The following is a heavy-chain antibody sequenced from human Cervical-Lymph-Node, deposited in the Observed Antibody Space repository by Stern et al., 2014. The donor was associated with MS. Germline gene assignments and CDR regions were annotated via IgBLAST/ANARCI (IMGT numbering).Heavy chain of an antibody. Sequence: EVQLVEPGGGLVQPGRSLRLSCAASGFTFDDYVMNWVRQAPGKGLEWVSGISWNRGTIGYADSVKGRFTISRDNSKNSMYLQMNSLRAEDTALYYCAKDKGDFDAFDIWGQGTMVTVSS. J-gene: IGHJ3*02. CDR3: AKDKGDFDAFDI. V-gene: IGHV3-9*01. CDR1: GFTFDDYV. D-gene: IGHD2-21*02. CDR2: ISWNRGTI.